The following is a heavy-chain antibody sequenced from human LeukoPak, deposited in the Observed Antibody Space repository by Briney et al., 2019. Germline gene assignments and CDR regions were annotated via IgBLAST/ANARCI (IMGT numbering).Heavy chain of an antibody. Sequence: ASVKVSCKASGYIFTAYYIHWVRQAPGQGLEWMGCINPDSGGTNYAQKFQGRVTMTRDTSIRTAYMELSRLTSDDTAVYYCARDLTGIYSPSQDGNDYWGQGTLVTVSS. CDR3: ARDLTGIYSPSQDGNDY. CDR1: GYIFTAYY. V-gene: IGHV1-2*02. J-gene: IGHJ4*02. D-gene: IGHD2/OR15-2a*01. CDR2: INPDSGGT.